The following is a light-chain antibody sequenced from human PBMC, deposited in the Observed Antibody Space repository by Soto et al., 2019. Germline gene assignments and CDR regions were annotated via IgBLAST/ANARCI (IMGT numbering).Light chain of an antibody. Sequence: IQLTQSPSSLSASVGDRVTITCRASHGVSSYLAWYQQNPGKAPRLLIYGASTLQTGVPSRFSGSGSGTDFTLTISNLQPEDFATYYCQQVNNYPYTFGQGTKLEI. CDR3: QQVNNYPYT. CDR1: HGVSSY. CDR2: GAS. J-gene: IGKJ2*01. V-gene: IGKV1-9*01.